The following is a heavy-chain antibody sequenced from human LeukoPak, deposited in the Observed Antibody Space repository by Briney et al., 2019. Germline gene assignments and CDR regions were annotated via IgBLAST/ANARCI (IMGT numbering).Heavy chain of an antibody. CDR2: IIPIFGTA. V-gene: IGHV1-69*13. Sequence: SVKVSCKASGGTLSSYAISWVRQAPGQGLEWMGGIIPIFGTANYAQKFQGRVTITADESTSTAYMELSSLRSEDTAVYYCARDLRRDGYNYAEGRDWFDPWGQGTLVTVSS. CDR1: GGTLSSYA. J-gene: IGHJ5*02. CDR3: ARDLRRDGYNYAEGRDWFDP. D-gene: IGHD5-24*01.